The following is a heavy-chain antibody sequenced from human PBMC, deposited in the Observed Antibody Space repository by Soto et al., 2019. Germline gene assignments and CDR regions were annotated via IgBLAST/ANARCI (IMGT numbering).Heavy chain of an antibody. V-gene: IGHV1-3*01. CDR2: INAGNGNT. J-gene: IGHJ4*02. CDR1: GYTFPGYA. CDR3: ARVVAVAADFDY. D-gene: IGHD6-19*01. Sequence: ASVKASCKASGYTFPGYAMHWVRQAPGQRLEWMGWINAGNGNTKYSQKFQGRVTITRDTSASTAYMELSSLRSEDTAVYYCARVVAVAADFDYWGQGTLVTVSS.